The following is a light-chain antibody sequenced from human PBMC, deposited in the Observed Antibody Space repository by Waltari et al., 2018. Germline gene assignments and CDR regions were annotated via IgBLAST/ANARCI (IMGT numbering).Light chain of an antibody. J-gene: IGKJ2*01. CDR1: QTIDVW. Sequence: DFQMTHSPSTLSASVGDRVPIPFRASQTIDVWLAWYQHKVGKAPELLISRESDLQSGVPSRFSGSGSGTEFSLTINNLQPDDFATYYCQQYYHLYPYAFGQGTKLEIK. V-gene: IGKV1-5*03. CDR3: QQYYHLYPYA. CDR2: RES.